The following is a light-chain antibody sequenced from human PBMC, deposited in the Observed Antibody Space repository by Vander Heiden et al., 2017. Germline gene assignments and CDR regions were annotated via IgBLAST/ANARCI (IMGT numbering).Light chain of an antibody. CDR3: QQYNSYSFT. Sequence: DIQMTQSPSTLSASVGDRVTITCRASQSISSWLAWYQQKPGKAPKLLIYDASSLESGVPSRFSGSGSGTGFTLTISSLQPDDFATYYCQQYNSYSFTFGGGTKVEIK. CDR2: DAS. CDR1: QSISSW. J-gene: IGKJ4*01. V-gene: IGKV1-5*01.